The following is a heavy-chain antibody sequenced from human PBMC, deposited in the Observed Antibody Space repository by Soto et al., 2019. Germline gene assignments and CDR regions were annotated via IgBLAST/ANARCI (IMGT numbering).Heavy chain of an antibody. J-gene: IGHJ5*02. CDR2: IIPIFGTA. Sequence: SVKVSCKASGGTFSSYASSWVRQAPGQGLEWMGGIIPIFGTADYAQKFQGRVTITADESTVYLQMNSLRAEDTAVYYCVRDRSQAGDLWGQGTLVTSPQ. CDR1: GGTFSSYA. D-gene: IGHD6-19*01. V-gene: IGHV1-69*13. CDR3: VRDRSQAGDL.